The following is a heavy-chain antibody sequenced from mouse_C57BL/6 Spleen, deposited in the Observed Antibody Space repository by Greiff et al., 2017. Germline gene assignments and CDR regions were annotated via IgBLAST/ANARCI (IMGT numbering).Heavy chain of an antibody. CDR1: GYTFTDYY. CDR3: ARGAQATWFAY. Sequence: VQLQQSGPELVKPGASVKISCKASGYTFTDYYMNWVKQSHGKSLEWIGDISPNNGGTCYNQKFKGKATLTVDKSSSTAYMELRSLTSEDSAVYYCARGAQATWFAYWGQGTLVTVSA. V-gene: IGHV1-26*01. J-gene: IGHJ3*01. D-gene: IGHD3-2*02. CDR2: ISPNNGGT.